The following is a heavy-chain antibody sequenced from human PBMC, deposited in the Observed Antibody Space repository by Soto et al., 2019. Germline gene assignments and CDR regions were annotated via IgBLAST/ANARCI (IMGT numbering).Heavy chain of an antibody. D-gene: IGHD2-21*02. CDR3: ARSAISRGGWFAP. V-gene: IGHV4-4*07. CDR2: IYASGSA. Sequence: QVQVQESGPVLVKPSETLSLTCSLSTGSISTFYWNWIRQPAGGKGLEWIGRIYASGSAYYNPSLNSRVTMSVDTSKNQVSLKMNSVTAADTAMYFCARSAISRGGWFAPWGQGTLVTVSS. CDR1: TGSISTFY. J-gene: IGHJ5*02.